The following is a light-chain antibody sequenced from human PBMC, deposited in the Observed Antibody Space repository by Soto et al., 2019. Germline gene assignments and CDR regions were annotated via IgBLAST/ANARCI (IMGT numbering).Light chain of an antibody. Sequence: AIQLTQSPSSLSASVGDSVTITCRATQDISNTLAWYQHKPGRGPTLLIFDASTLESGVPSRFTGSGSGTHFTLTISSLQPEDFATYIRQQCKGYPITFGQGTRVEV. J-gene: IGKJ5*01. V-gene: IGKV1-13*02. CDR1: QDISNT. CDR3: QQCKGYPIT. CDR2: DAS.